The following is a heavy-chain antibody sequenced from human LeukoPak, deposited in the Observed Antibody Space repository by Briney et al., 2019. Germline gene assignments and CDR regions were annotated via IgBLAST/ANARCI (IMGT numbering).Heavy chain of an antibody. V-gene: IGHV3-21*01. CDR1: GFTFSSYS. J-gene: IGHJ4*02. D-gene: IGHD2-15*01. CDR3: ARVRYCSGGSCYSPFDY. Sequence: PGGSLRLSCAASGFTFSSYSMNWVRQAPGKGLEWVSSISSSSSYIYYADSVKGRFTISRDNAKNSLCLQMNSLRAEDTAVYYCARVRYCSGGSCYSPFDYWGQGTLVTVSS. CDR2: ISSSSSYI.